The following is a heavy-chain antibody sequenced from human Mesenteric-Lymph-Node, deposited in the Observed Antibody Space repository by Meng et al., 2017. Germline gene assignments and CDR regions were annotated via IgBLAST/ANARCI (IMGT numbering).Heavy chain of an antibody. D-gene: IGHD4-17*01. J-gene: IGHJ5*02. CDR1: GFTFSSYW. Sequence: GESLKISCAASGFTFSSYWMSWVRQAPGKGLEWVANIKQDGSEKYYVDSVKGRFTISRDNAKNSLYLQMNSLRAEDTAVYYCARDRIGDDYGDHGLRFDPWGQGTLVTVSS. V-gene: IGHV3-7*01. CDR2: IKQDGSEK. CDR3: ARDRIGDDYGDHGLRFDP.